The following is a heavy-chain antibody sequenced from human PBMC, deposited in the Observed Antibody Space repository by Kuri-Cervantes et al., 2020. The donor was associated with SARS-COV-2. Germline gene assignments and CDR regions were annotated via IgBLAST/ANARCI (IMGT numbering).Heavy chain of an antibody. CDR2: INHSGST. Sequence: SETLSPTCAVYGGSFSGYYWSWIRQPPGKGLEWIGEINHSGSTNYNPSLKSRVTISVDTSKNQFSLKLSSVTAADTAVYYCARGEEYQQNWFDPWGQGTLVTVSS. CDR3: ARGEEYQQNWFDP. CDR1: GGSFSGYY. V-gene: IGHV4-34*01. D-gene: IGHD2-2*01. J-gene: IGHJ5*02.